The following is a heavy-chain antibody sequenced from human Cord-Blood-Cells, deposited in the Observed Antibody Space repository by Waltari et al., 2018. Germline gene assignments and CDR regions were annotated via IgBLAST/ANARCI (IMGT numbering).Heavy chain of an antibody. D-gene: IGHD2-21*01. CDR2: INHSGST. V-gene: IGHV4-34*01. CDR1: GGSFRGYY. Sequence: QVQLQQWGAGLLKPSETLSLTCAVYGGSFRGYYWSWIRQPPGKGLEWIGEINHSGSTTYNPSLKSRVTISVDTSKNQFSLKLSSVTAADTAVYYCARVRGVVIAIDYWGQGTLVTVSS. CDR3: ARVRGVVIAIDY. J-gene: IGHJ4*02.